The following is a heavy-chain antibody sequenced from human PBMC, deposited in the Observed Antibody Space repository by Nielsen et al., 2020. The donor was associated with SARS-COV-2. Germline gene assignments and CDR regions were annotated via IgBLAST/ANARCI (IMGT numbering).Heavy chain of an antibody. CDR3: ARRYNFADY. V-gene: IGHV3-11*01. CDR2: ISSSGGTI. CDR1: GFTFSDFY. Sequence: GESLKISCAASGFTFSDFYMSWIRQAPGKGLEWLSYISSSGGTIYYADSVKGRFTISRDNAENSLYLQLNSLRAEDTAVYYCARRYNFADYWGRGTLVTVSS. D-gene: IGHD1-1*01. J-gene: IGHJ4*02.